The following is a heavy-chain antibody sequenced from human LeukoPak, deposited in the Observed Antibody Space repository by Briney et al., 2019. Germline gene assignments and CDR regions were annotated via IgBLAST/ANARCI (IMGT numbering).Heavy chain of an antibody. J-gene: IGHJ5*02. Sequence: GGSLRLSCAASGFTFSSYGMSWVRQAPGKGLEWVSSISGSGGNVYYAGSVRGRFTTSRDNSKNTVYLQMNSLRAEDTATYYCARDIRNYYDSGAYGWFDPWGQGTLVPVSS. V-gene: IGHV3-23*01. CDR3: ARDIRNYYDSGAYGWFDP. CDR2: ISGSGGNV. CDR1: GFTFSSYG. D-gene: IGHD3-10*01.